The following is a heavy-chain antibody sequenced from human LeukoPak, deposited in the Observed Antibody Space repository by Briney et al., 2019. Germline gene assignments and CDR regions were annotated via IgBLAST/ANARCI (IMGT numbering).Heavy chain of an antibody. CDR1: GGSFSGYY. D-gene: IGHD6-13*01. Sequence: SETLSLTCAVYGGSFSGYYWSWIRQPPGKGLEWIGEINHSGTTNYNPSLKSRVTISIGTSKNQFSLKLRSVTAADTAVYYCASSRGYSSSLWYYYMDVWGKGTTVTVSS. J-gene: IGHJ6*03. CDR3: ASSRGYSSSLWYYYMDV. V-gene: IGHV4-34*01. CDR2: INHSGTT.